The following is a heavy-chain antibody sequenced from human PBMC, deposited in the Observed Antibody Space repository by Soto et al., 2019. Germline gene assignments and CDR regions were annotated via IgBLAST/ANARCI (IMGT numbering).Heavy chain of an antibody. CDR1: GFTFSNAW. Sequence: GGSLRLSCAASGFTFSNAWMSWVRQAPGKGLEWVGRIKSKTGGGTTDYAAPVKGRFTISRDDSKNTLYLQMNSLKTEDTAVYYCTTSFYYDSSGYYDYWGQGTLVTVSS. CDR2: IKSKTGGGTT. CDR3: TTSFYYDSSGYYDY. J-gene: IGHJ4*02. V-gene: IGHV3-15*01. D-gene: IGHD3-22*01.